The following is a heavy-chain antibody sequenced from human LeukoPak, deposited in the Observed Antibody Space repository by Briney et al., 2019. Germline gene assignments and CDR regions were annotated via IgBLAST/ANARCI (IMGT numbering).Heavy chain of an antibody. J-gene: IGHJ5*02. D-gene: IGHD3-10*01. V-gene: IGHV5-51*01. CDR2: IYPGDSDN. Sequence: GESLKISCKGSGYSFTSYWIGWVRQMPGKGLEGMGIIYPGDSDNRYRPSFQGQVTISADKSISTAYLQWSSLKASDTAMYYCARSPDYYGSGSYSWFDPWGQGTLVTVSS. CDR1: GYSFTSYW. CDR3: ARSPDYYGSGSYSWFDP.